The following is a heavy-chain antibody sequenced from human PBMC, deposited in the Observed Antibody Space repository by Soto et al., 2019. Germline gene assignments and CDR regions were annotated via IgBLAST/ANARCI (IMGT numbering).Heavy chain of an antibody. Sequence: QVQLVQSGAEVKRPGSSVKVSCKASGGTFNNYALSWVRQAPGQGLEWMGGIIPIFNSANYAQKFQGRVTNTADYSTSAAYIELRSLRPDATAVYYCAREVTVASYSFDFWGQGNLVTVSS. CDR1: GGTFNNYA. D-gene: IGHD5-12*01. V-gene: IGHV1-69*01. CDR2: IIPIFNSA. CDR3: AREVTVASYSFDF. J-gene: IGHJ4*02.